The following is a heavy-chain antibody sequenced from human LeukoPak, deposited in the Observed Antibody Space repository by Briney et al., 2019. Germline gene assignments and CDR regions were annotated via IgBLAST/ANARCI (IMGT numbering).Heavy chain of an antibody. D-gene: IGHD3-22*01. J-gene: IGHJ4*02. CDR3: ASSRGSGYYVY. Sequence: ASVKVSCEASGYTFTSYDINWVRQATGQGLEWMGWMNPNSGNTGYAQKFQDRVTMTRNTSISTAYMELSSLRSDDTAVYYCASSRGSGYYVYWGQGTLVTVSS. V-gene: IGHV1-8*01. CDR1: GYTFTSYD. CDR2: MNPNSGNT.